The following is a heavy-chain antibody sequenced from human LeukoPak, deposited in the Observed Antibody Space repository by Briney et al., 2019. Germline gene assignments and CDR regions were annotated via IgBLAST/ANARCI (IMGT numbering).Heavy chain of an antibody. V-gene: IGHV3-21*01. CDR3: ARAFKTIVVVPAARGYFDY. Sequence: GGSLRLSCAASGFTFSSYSMNWVRQAPGKGLEWVSSISSSSSYIYYADSVKGRFTISRDNAKNSLYLQINSLRAEDTAVYYCARAFKTIVVVPAARGYFDYWGQGTLVTVSS. CDR1: GFTFSSYS. J-gene: IGHJ4*02. D-gene: IGHD2-2*01. CDR2: ISSSSSYI.